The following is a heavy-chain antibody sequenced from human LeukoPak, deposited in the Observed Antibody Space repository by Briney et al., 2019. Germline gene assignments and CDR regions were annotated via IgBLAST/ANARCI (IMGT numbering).Heavy chain of an antibody. J-gene: IGHJ5*02. CDR2: INPNSGGT. V-gene: IGHV1-2*02. CDR1: GYTFTDYY. CDR3: ARDGGLPVAGRRGNWFDP. D-gene: IGHD6-19*01. Sequence: ASVNVSYKASGYTFTDYYIQWVRQAPGQGREWMGWINPNSGGTNYAENFQGRVTMTRDTSISTAYMELSSLRSDDTAVYFCARDGGLPVAGRRGNWFDPWGQGTLVTVS.